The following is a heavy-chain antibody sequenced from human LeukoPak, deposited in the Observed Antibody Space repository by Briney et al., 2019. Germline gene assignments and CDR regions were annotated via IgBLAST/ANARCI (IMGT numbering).Heavy chain of an antibody. CDR1: GFTFSNYS. D-gene: IGHD1-1*01. J-gene: IGHJ4*02. CDR2: ISSSSSYI. CDR3: ARDEELERGAGDPGDFDY. Sequence: GGSLRLSCAASGFTFSNYSMNWVRQAPGKGLEWVSSISSSSSYIYYADSVKGRFTISRDNAKNSLYLQMNSLRAEDTAVYYCARDEELERGAGDPGDFDYWGQGTLVTVSS. V-gene: IGHV3-21*01.